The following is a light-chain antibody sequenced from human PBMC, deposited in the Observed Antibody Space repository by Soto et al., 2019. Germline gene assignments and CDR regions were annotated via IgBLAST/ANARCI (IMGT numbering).Light chain of an antibody. CDR3: QSYDSSLSGFVV. CDR1: SSNIGAGYD. J-gene: IGLJ2*01. CDR2: DNN. Sequence: QLVLTQTPSVSGAPGQRVTISCTGSSSNIGAGYDVHWYQQLPGTAPKLLIYDNNNRPSGVPDRFSGSKSGTSASLAITGLQAEDEADYYCQSYDSSLSGFVVFGGGTQLTVL. V-gene: IGLV1-40*01.